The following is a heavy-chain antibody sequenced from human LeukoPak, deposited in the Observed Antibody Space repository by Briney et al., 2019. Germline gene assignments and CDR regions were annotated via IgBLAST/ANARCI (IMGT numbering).Heavy chain of an antibody. J-gene: IGHJ5*02. V-gene: IGHV4-59*01. Sequence: PSETLTLTCAASGFSINGYFWTWIRQPPGKALAPTGYISDSGSTNYNPSLKSRVTLSVDSSNTEFSLRLNSVTAADTAVYYCARVFRGAVTSNWFDPWGQGTPVTVSS. D-gene: IGHD4-17*01. CDR3: ARVFRGAVTSNWFDP. CDR1: GFSINGYF. CDR2: ISDSGST.